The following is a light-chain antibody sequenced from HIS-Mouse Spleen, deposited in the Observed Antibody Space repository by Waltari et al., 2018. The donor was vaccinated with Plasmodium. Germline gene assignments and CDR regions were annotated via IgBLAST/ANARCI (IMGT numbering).Light chain of an antibody. CDR3: QQFNSYPLT. V-gene: IGKV1-39*01. Sequence: DIQMTQSPYSLSASVGDRVNITCRASQSISSYLNWYQQKPGKAPKLLIYAASSLQSGVPSRFSGSGSGTDFTLTISSLQPEDFATYYCQQFNSYPLTFGGGTKVEIK. CDR2: AAS. J-gene: IGKJ4*01. CDR1: QSISSY.